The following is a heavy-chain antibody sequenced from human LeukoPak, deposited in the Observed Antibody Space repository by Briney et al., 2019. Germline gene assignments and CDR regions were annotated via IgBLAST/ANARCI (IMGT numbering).Heavy chain of an antibody. CDR3: ARGNYYYYGMDV. CDR2: IYSCGST. V-gene: IGHV3-53*01. J-gene: IGHJ6*02. CDR1: GFTFSSYW. Sequence: GGSLRLSCAASGFTFSSYWMNWVRQAPGKGLVWVSVIYSCGSTYYADSVKGRFTISRDNSKNTLYLQMNSLRAEDTAVYYCARGNYYYYGMDVWGQGTTVTVSS.